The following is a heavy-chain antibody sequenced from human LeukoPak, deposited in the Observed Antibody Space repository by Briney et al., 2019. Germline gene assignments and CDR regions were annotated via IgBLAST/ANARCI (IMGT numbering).Heavy chain of an antibody. Sequence: GRTLRLSCAASGLTFRSNAMRWVSRAPGKGLEGGSAISGSGGSTYSAVPVKSRFTISSDNSQNTHYPQMNSLRAEDPVVYYCAKDLRGPQFAVSSPFYSDFWGQGPLVTVSS. CDR2: ISGSGGST. CDR1: GLTFRSNA. J-gene: IGHJ4*02. CDR3: AKDLRGPQFAVSSPFYSDF. V-gene: IGHV3-23*01. D-gene: IGHD5-24*01.